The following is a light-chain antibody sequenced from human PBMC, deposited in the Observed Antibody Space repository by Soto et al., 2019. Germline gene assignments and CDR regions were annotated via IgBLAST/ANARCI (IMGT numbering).Light chain of an antibody. V-gene: IGKV3-11*01. CDR3: QQRSHWPPA. Sequence: EIVLTQSPATPSLSPGERATLSCRASQSVSSYLAWYQQKPGQAPRLLIYDASNRATGIPARFSGSGSGTDFTLTISSLEPEDFAVYYCQQRSHWPPAFGQGTKVEIK. J-gene: IGKJ2*01. CDR2: DAS. CDR1: QSVSSY.